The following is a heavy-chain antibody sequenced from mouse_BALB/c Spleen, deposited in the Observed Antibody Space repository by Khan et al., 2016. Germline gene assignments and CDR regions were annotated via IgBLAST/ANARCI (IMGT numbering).Heavy chain of an antibody. V-gene: IGHV9-3*02. J-gene: IGHJ3*01. Sequence: QIQLVQSGPELKKPGETVKISCKASGYTFTNYGMNWVKQAPGQGLKWMGWINTITGESTYAEEFKGRFAFSLATSASTAYLQINNLKNEDTATYVWAEEYYGSNWFAYWGEGTLVTVSA. CDR2: INTITGES. D-gene: IGHD1-1*01. CDR3: AEEYYGSNWFAY. CDR1: GYTFTNYG.